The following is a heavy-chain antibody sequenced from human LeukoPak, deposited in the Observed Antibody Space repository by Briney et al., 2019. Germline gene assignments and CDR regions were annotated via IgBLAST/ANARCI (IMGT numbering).Heavy chain of an antibody. J-gene: IGHJ5*02. V-gene: IGHV1-18*01. CDR1: GYTFTSYG. Sequence: ASVKVSCRASGYTFTSYGISWVRQAPGQGLEWMGWISAYNGNTNYAQKLQGRVTMTTDTSISTAYMDLSRLRSDDTAVYYCARGCVTSGSYFGNWLDPWGQGTLVTVSS. CDR2: ISAYNGNT. CDR3: ARGCVTSGSYFGNWLDP. D-gene: IGHD1-26*01.